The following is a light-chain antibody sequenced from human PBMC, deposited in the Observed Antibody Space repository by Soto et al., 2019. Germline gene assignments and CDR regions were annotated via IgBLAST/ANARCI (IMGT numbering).Light chain of an antibody. CDR2: EVS. Sequence: DVVMTQTPLSLSVTPGQPASISCKSSQSLLHITGETSLFWYLQKPGQSPQLLIYEVSTRVSGVPDRFSGSGSGTDFTLEISRVETDDAGIYYCMQSTQLPPTFGKGTRLEIK. V-gene: IGKV2D-29*02. CDR3: MQSTQLPPT. J-gene: IGKJ5*01. CDR1: QSLLHITGETS.